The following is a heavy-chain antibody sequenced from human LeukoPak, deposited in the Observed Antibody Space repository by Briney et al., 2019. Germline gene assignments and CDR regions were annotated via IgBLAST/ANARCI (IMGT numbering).Heavy chain of an antibody. Sequence: PGGSLRLSCEGSGFTFSNYWMGWVRQAPGKGLQWVANIKTDGSEKYYVDSVKGRFTISRDNAKNSLYLQMNSLRAEDTAVYYCAKEDYYGSGSPPGYWGQGTLVTVSS. J-gene: IGHJ4*02. D-gene: IGHD3-10*01. V-gene: IGHV3-7*01. CDR2: IKTDGSEK. CDR3: AKEDYYGSGSPPGY. CDR1: GFTFSNYW.